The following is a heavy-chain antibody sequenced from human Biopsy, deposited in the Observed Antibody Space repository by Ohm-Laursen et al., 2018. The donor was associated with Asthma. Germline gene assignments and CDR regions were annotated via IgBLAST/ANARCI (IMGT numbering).Heavy chain of an antibody. V-gene: IGHV4-39*01. Sequence: SDTLSLTCSVSGGAIRTSGYYWGWIRQPPGKGLEWIGSMYYSRSAYYNPSLESRVTISVDTSKNQFSLKRSSVTAADTAVYFCARHQEAASYHYDGSIAYWGQGIPVTVSS. D-gene: IGHD3-22*01. J-gene: IGHJ4*02. CDR2: MYYSRSA. CDR1: GGAIRTSGYY. CDR3: ARHQEAASYHYDGSIAY.